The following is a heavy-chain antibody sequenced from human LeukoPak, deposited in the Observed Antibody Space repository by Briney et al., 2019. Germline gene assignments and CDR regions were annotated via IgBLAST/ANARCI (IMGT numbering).Heavy chain of an antibody. CDR2: IKSKTDGGTA. CDR1: GFTFSNAW. Sequence: GGSLRLSCAASGFTFSNAWMNWVRQAPGKGLEWVGRIKSKTDGGTADYAAPVKGRFTISRDDSKNTLYLQMNSLKTEDTAVYYCTTNIEMAKIFDLDYGGKEPLVTVPS. D-gene: IGHD5-24*01. V-gene: IGHV3-15*07. CDR3: TTNIEMAKIFDLDY. J-gene: IGHJ4*02.